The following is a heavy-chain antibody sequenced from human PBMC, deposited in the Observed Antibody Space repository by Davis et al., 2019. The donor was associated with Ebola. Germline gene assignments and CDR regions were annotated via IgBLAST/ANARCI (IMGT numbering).Heavy chain of an antibody. D-gene: IGHD3-3*01. V-gene: IGHV4-39*07. CDR1: GFSLSTSGM. J-gene: IGHJ6*02. Sequence: SGPTLVTPTQTLTLPCTFSGFSLSTSGMCVSWIRQPPGKGLEWIGEINHSGSTNYNPSLKSRVTISVDTSKNQFSLKLSSVTAADTAVYYCARVRRFLYHGMDVWGQGTTVTVSS. CDR3: ARVRRFLYHGMDV. CDR2: INHSGST.